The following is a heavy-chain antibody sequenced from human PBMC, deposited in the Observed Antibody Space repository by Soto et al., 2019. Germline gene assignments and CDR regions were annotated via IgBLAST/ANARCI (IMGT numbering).Heavy chain of an antibody. J-gene: IGHJ5*02. V-gene: IGHV3-23*01. Sequence: GGSLRLSCAAAGLAFRSSAMSWVRQAPGKGLEWVSAISGSGGSTYYADSVQGRFTVSSDISDNTLFLRMTSLTADDTPVYFCAKPEVPHPTSNPYFYDPCGRGVLVTVYS. D-gene: IGHD6-6*01. CDR2: ISGSGGST. CDR3: AKPEVPHPTSNPYFYDP. CDR1: GLAFRSSA.